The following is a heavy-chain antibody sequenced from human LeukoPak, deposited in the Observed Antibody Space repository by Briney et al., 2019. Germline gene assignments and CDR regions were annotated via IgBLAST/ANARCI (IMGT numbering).Heavy chain of an antibody. CDR1: GFTFSSYW. J-gene: IGHJ5*02. V-gene: IGHV3-74*01. D-gene: IGHD3-22*01. CDR3: ARDLGQYYDTSDNWFDP. Sequence: PGGSLRLSCAASGFTFSSYWMHWVRHAPGKGLVWVSRINSDGSSTNYADSVKGRFTISRDNAKNTLNLQMNSLRAEDTAVYYCARDLGQYYDTSDNWFDPWGQGTLVTVSS. CDR2: INSDGSST.